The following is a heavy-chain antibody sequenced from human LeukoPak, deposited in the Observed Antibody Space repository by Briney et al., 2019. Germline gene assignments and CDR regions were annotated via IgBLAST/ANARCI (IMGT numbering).Heavy chain of an antibody. D-gene: IGHD2-8*01. CDR1: GFTVSSIY. CDR2: FYGGCST. Sequence: GGSLRLSCAASGFTVSSIYMSWVRQAPGKGLEWVSVFYGGCSTYYADSVKGRFNISRHNSENTLYLQMNSLRAEDTAVYYCARGLKGLNGPFDYWGQGTLVTVSS. J-gene: IGHJ4*02. V-gene: IGHV3-53*04. CDR3: ARGLKGLNGPFDY.